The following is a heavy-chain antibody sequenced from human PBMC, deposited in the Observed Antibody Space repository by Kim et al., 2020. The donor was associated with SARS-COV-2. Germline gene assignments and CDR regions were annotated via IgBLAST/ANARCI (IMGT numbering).Heavy chain of an antibody. J-gene: IGHJ5*02. D-gene: IGHD6-13*01. CDR3: ARVAAADYNWFDP. V-gene: IGHV4-59*01. Sequence: YNPSLKSLVTISVDTSKNQFSLKLSSVTAADTAVYYCARVAAADYNWFDPWGQGTLVTVSS.